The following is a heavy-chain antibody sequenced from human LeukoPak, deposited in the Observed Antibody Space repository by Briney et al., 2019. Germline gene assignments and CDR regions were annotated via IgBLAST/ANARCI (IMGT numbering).Heavy chain of an antibody. D-gene: IGHD3-10*01. CDR2: ISSSGSTI. CDR3: ARVPALGTLNVLLWFGELNDY. Sequence: GGSLRLSCAASGFTFSSYSMNWVRQAPGKGLEWVSYISSSGSTIYYADSVKGRFTISRDNAKNSLYLQMNSLRAEDTAVYYCARVPALGTLNVLLWFGELNDYWGQGTLVTVSS. J-gene: IGHJ4*02. V-gene: IGHV3-48*04. CDR1: GFTFSSYS.